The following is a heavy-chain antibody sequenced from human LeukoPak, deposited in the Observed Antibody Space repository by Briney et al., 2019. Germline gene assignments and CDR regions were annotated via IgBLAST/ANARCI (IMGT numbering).Heavy chain of an antibody. V-gene: IGHV5-51*01. CDR3: ARSATSSDWFHP. Sequence: GESLKISCKGSGYSFSNYWIAWVRQIPGKGLEWMGIIYPGDSDTTYSPSFQGQVTISADKSINTAYLQWRTLKASDTAMYYCARSATSSDWFHPWGQGTLVTVSS. CDR1: GYSFSNYW. J-gene: IGHJ5*02. CDR2: IYPGDSDT. D-gene: IGHD2-15*01.